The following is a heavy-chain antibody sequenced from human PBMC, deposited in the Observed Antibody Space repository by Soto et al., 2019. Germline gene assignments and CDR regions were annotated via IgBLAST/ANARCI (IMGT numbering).Heavy chain of an antibody. CDR1: GVTFGDYA. Sequence: PGGSLRLSCTASGVTFGDYAMSWFRQAPGKWLEWVGFIRSKAYGGTTEYAASVKGRFTISRDDSKSIAYLQMNSLKTEDTAVYYCTRVLDPPPRGHPNVYYYYYYMDVWGKGTTVTVPS. J-gene: IGHJ6*03. CDR2: IRSKAYGGTT. D-gene: IGHD3-10*01. V-gene: IGHV3-49*03. CDR3: TRVLDPPPRGHPNVYYYYYYMDV.